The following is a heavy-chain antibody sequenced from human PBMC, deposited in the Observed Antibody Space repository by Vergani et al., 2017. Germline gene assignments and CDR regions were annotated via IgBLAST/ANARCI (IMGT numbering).Heavy chain of an antibody. D-gene: IGHD3/OR15-3a*01. CDR2: ISWNSGAV. J-gene: IGHJ4*02. CDR1: GITFWKLG. V-gene: IGHV3-9*01. Sequence: EVDLVEAGGGLAQPGGSLRLSCEASGITFWKLGMHWVRQGPGKGLEWVSGISWNSGAVDYADSVRGRFAISRDSSKTLYLQMDSLRIEDTAMYFCARDLSYRTAWSFLDSRGQGTLVTVSS. CDR3: ARDLSYRTAWSFLDS.